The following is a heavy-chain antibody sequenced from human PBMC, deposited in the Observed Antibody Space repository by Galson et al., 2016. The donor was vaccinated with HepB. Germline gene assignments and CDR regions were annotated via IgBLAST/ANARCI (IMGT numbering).Heavy chain of an antibody. V-gene: IGHV3-74*01. CDR3: ARDLSGPDR. CDR1: GFTFRNHQ. CDR2: IEGDGTRP. Sequence: SLRLSCAVSGFTFRNHQMHWIRQVPGKGLMWVARIEGDGTRPIYAAFVEGRFIISSDSAENTVYFQMNRLRAEDTALYYCARDLSGPDRWGQGTLVTVSP. J-gene: IGHJ5*02.